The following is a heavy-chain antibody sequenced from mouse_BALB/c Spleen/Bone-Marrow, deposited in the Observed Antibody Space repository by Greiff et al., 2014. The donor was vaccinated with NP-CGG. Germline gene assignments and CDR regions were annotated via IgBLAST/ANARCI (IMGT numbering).Heavy chain of an antibody. V-gene: IGHV1-18*01. Sequence: VQLQQSGPELVKPGASVKISCKTSGYTFTEYTMYWVKQSHGKSLEWIGSINPNNGGINYNQKFKGKATLTVDKSSSTAYMELRSLTSEDSAVYYCARGDGYYVYAMDYWGQGTSVTVSS. D-gene: IGHD2-3*01. CDR3: ARGDGYYVYAMDY. CDR2: INPNNGGI. J-gene: IGHJ4*01. CDR1: GYTFTEYT.